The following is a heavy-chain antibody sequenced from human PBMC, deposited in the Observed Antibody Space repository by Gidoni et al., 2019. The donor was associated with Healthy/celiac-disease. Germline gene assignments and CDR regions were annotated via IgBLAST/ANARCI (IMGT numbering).Heavy chain of an antibody. CDR3: ARVSSGYYYYYYYMDV. CDR2: IYPGDSAT. V-gene: IGHV5-51*03. D-gene: IGHD3-22*01. CDR1: GDSFTSYW. J-gene: IGHJ6*03. Sequence: EVQLVQSGAEVKKPGESLKISCKGSGDSFTSYWIGWVRQMPGKGLEWMGIIYPGDSATRYSPSFQGQVTISADKSISTAYLQWSSLKASDTAMYYCARVSSGYYYYYYYMDVWGKGTTVTVSS.